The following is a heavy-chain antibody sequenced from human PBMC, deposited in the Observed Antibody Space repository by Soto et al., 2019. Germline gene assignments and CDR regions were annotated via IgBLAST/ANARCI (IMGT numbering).Heavy chain of an antibody. CDR3: ARMRASGRYFDLCDN. CDR1: GFSLSDIRLG. V-gene: IGHV2-26*03. Sequence: SGPPLVNPAVPLTLTCSISGFSLSDIRLGVGWIRQPPGKALEWLAHIFANDETTYSTSLKTRLSISRDTSKSQVVLTMTTLDPEDTGTYYCARMRASGRYFDLCDNWGQAALVTAPQ. CDR2: IFANDET. D-gene: IGHD1-26*01. J-gene: IGHJ4*02.